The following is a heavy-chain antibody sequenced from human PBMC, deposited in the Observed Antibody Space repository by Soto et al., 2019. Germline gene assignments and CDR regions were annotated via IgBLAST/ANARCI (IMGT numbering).Heavy chain of an antibody. CDR2: IYWDDDK. CDR1: GFSLSTSGVG. J-gene: IGHJ4*02. V-gene: IGHV2-5*02. Sequence: SGPTLVNPTQTLTLTCTFSGFSLSTSGVGVGWIRQPPGKALEWLALIYWDDDKRYSPSLKSRLTITKDTSKNQVVLTMTNMDPVDTATYYCAHRPSYCSGGSCYSGFGYWGQGTLVTVPQ. D-gene: IGHD2-15*01. CDR3: AHRPSYCSGGSCYSGFGY.